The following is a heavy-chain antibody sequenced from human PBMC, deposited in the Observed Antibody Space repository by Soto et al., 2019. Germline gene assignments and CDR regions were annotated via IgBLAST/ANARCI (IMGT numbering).Heavy chain of an antibody. CDR3: AKLAGRDDSSGSTTVGTDY. Sequence: GGSLRLSCAASGFTFSSYGMHWVRQAPGKGLEWVAVISYDGGNKYYADSVKGRFTISRDNSKNTLYLQMNSLRAEDTAVYYCAKLAGRDDSSGSTTVGTDYWGQGTLVTVSS. CDR2: ISYDGGNK. V-gene: IGHV3-30*18. D-gene: IGHD3-22*01. J-gene: IGHJ4*02. CDR1: GFTFSSYG.